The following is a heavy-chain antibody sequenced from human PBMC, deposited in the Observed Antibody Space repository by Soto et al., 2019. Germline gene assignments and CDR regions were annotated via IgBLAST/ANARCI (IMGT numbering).Heavy chain of an antibody. Sequence: GGSLKPHCHGPGYIFTRYWISWERPTPRKGLEWMVRIDPNNSYTNYSPYIQAHDTISADKSISTAYLQWSSLKASDTAMYYFARQPVATSSDYYCYGMDVWGQGTTVTVSS. V-gene: IGHV5-10-1*01. J-gene: IGHJ6*02. CDR1: GYIFTRYW. CDR2: IDPNNSYT. D-gene: IGHD5-12*01. CDR3: ARQPVATSSDYYCYGMDV.